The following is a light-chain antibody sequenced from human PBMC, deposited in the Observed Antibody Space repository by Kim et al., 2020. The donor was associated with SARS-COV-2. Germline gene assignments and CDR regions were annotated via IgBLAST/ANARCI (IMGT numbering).Light chain of an antibody. CDR1: SLNSGSNN. J-gene: IGLJ3*02. Sequence: ELTQPPSASGTPGQRVTISCSGSSLNSGSNNVVWYQQSPGAAPNLLTYSNNQRPSGIPDRFSGSRSGTSATLAISGLQSGDEADYYCAVWDDSLNQWVFGGGTQLTVL. V-gene: IGLV1-44*01. CDR3: AVWDDSLNQWV. CDR2: SNN.